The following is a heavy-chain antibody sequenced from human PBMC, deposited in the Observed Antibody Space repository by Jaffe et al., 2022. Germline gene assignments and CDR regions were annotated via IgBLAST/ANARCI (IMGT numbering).Heavy chain of an antibody. D-gene: IGHD7-27*01. J-gene: IGHJ4*02. CDR1: GFTFSSYW. V-gene: IGHV3-7*01. CDR2: IKQDGSEK. CDR3: ARDVGDWGAYFDY. Sequence: EVQLVESGGGLVQPGGSLRLSCAASGFTFSSYWMSWVRQAPGKGLEWVANIKQDGSEKYYVDSVKGRFTISRDNAKNSLYLQMNSLRAEDTAVYYCARDVGDWGAYFDYWGQGTLVTVSS.